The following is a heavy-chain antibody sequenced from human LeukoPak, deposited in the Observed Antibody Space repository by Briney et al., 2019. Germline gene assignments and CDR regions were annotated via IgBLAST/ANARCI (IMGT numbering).Heavy chain of an antibody. J-gene: IGHJ6*03. D-gene: IGHD6-13*01. CDR1: GGTFSSYA. Sequence: GASLKVSCKASGGTFSSYAISSVRQAPGQGLEGRGGIIPIIGTRNYAQKFQDRVTITADKYTSTAYMELSSLRSEDTAVYYCARVVGLTGYSSSWYSGYYYYMDVWGKGTTVTVSS. CDR2: IIPIIGTR. CDR3: ARVVGLTGYSSSWYSGYYYYMDV. V-gene: IGHV1-69*06.